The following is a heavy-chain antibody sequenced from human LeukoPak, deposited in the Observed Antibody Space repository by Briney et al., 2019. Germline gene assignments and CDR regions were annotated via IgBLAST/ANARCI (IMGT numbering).Heavy chain of an antibody. V-gene: IGHV1-24*01. D-gene: IGHD2-2*01. J-gene: IGHJ4*02. CDR1: GYTLTELS. CDR3: ATDLACSSTSCYLTNY. Sequence: ASVKVSCKVPGYTLTELSMHWVRQAPGKGLEWMGGFDPEDGETIYAQKFQGRVTMTEDTSTDTAYMELSSLRSEDTAVYYCATDLACSSTSCYLTNYWGQGTLVTVSS. CDR2: FDPEDGET.